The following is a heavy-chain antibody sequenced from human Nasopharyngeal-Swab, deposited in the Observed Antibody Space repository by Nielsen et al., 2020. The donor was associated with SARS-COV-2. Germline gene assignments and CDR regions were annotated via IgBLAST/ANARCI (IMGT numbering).Heavy chain of an antibody. J-gene: IGHJ3*01. CDR1: GFISPSFA. CDR3: VRDRDIFGYDSSGYYGADAFDL. V-gene: IGHV3-30*04. CDR2: ISFDGTNR. Sequence: GGSLRLSCAASGFISPSFAMHWAPQSPAKGLELAALISFDGTNRYYAGSVRGRFTTSRDTSKDTLYLQMNNLRAEDTAVYYCVRDRDIFGYDSSGYYGADAFDLWGQGTMVTVSA. D-gene: IGHD3-22*01.